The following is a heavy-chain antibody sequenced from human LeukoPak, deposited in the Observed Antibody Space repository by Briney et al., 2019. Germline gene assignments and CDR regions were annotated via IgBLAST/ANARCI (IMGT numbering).Heavy chain of an antibody. V-gene: IGHV4-59*11. J-gene: IGHJ6*03. Sequence: SETLSLTCTVSGGSISRHYWNWIRQPPGKGLEGIGYIYYSGSTNYNPSLKSRVTISVDTSKNQFSLKLSSVTAADTAVYYCAREGYSYGHYYYYMDVWGKGTTVTVSS. D-gene: IGHD5-18*01. CDR3: AREGYSYGHYYYYMDV. CDR1: GGSISRHY. CDR2: IYYSGST.